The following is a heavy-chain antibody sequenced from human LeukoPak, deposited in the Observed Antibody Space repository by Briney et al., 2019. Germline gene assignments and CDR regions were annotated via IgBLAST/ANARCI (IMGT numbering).Heavy chain of an antibody. V-gene: IGHV1-18*01. J-gene: IGHJ4*02. Sequence: ASVTVSCKVSGYTFTSYHISWVRQAPGQGLEWMGWLSTYNGNTNYAQKLQGRVTITTDTSTSTAYMELRSLRSDDTAVYYCARAPYCTNGVCSFDYWGQGTLVTVSS. CDR2: LSTYNGNT. CDR1: GYTFTSYH. D-gene: IGHD2-8*01. CDR3: ARAPYCTNGVCSFDY.